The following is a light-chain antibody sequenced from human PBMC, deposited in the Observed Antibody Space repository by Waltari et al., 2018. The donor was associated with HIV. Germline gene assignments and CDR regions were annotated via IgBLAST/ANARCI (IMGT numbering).Light chain of an antibody. CDR1: QSVSTY. Sequence: EIVLTQSHATLSLSPGERATIPGRASQSVSTYLAWYQQKSGQSPRLLIYDASIRATGIPARFSGSGSGTDFTLTISSLEPEDFAVYYCQQRSNWPPAPTFGGGTKVEIK. J-gene: IGKJ4*01. CDR2: DAS. CDR3: QQRSNWPPAPT. V-gene: IGKV3-11*01.